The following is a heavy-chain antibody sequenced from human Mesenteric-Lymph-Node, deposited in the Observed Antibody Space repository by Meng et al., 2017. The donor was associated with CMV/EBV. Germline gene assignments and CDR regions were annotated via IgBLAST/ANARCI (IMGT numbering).Heavy chain of an antibody. J-gene: IGHJ6*02. D-gene: IGHD6-6*01. CDR2: IIPIYGTP. CDR3: ARAGIDPRRGNYYGMDV. V-gene: IGHV1-69*05. Sequence: SVKVSCKASRGTLSNYAISWVRQAPGQGLEWMGGIIPIYGTPDYAQKFQGRVTITTDESTNTAYMELSSLRSEDTAVYYCARAGIDPRRGNYYGMDVWGRGTTVTVSS. CDR1: RGTLSNYA.